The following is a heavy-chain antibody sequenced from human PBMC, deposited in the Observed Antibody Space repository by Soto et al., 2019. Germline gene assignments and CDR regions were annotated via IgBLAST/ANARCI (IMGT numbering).Heavy chain of an antibody. CDR3: ARDYYYDSSGYYYLFDP. CDR1: GYTFTGYY. Sequence: GAAVKVSCKASGYTFTGYYMHWVRQAPGQGLEWMGWINPNSGGTNYAQKFQGRVTMTRDTSISTAYMELNSLRAEDTAVYYCARDYYYDSSGYYYLFDPWGQGTLVTVSS. V-gene: IGHV1-2*02. CDR2: INPNSGGT. J-gene: IGHJ5*02. D-gene: IGHD3-22*01.